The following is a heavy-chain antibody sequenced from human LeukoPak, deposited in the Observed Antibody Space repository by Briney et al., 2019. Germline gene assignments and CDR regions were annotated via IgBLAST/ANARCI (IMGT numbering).Heavy chain of an antibody. CDR1: GYTFITYG. D-gene: IGHD3-16*01. Sequence: ASVKVSCKASGYTFITYGISWVRQAPGQGLEWMGWISAYNGNTNYAQKFQGRVTMTTDTSTSTAYMELRSLRSDDTAVYYCARESRARGREFDCWGQGTLVTVSS. CDR3: ARESRARGREFDC. V-gene: IGHV1-18*01. CDR2: ISAYNGNT. J-gene: IGHJ4*02.